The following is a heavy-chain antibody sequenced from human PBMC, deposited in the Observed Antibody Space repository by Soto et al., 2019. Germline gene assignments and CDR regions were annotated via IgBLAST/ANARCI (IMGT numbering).Heavy chain of an antibody. D-gene: IGHD1-7*01. J-gene: IGHJ4*02. CDR3: ASRTGTTGDY. V-gene: IGHV4-34*01. CDR1: GGSFSGYY. CDR2: INHSGST. Sequence: QVQLQQWGAGLLKPSETLSLTCAVYGGSFSGYYWSWIRQPPGKGLEWIGEINHSGSTNYNPSLKSRVTISVDTSKNQFSLKLSSVTAADTAVYYCASRTGTTGDYWGQGTLVTVSS.